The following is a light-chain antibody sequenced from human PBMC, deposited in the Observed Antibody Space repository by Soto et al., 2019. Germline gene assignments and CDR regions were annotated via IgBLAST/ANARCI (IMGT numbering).Light chain of an antibody. V-gene: IGKV3-20*01. CDR2: GAS. CDR1: QSVSSSD. Sequence: PGDRATLSCRASQSVSSSDLAWYQQKPGQAPRLLIYGASSRATGIPDRFSGSGSGTDFTLTINRVEPEDFAVYYCQQYGSSPSWTFGQGTTVEFK. CDR3: QQYGSSPSWT. J-gene: IGKJ1*01.